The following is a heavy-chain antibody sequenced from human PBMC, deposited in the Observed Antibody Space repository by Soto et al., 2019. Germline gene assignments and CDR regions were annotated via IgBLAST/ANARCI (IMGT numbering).Heavy chain of an antibody. J-gene: IGHJ6*02. V-gene: IGHV1-46*01. CDR2: INPSGGST. D-gene: IGHD6-13*01. CDR1: GYTFTSYY. CDR3: ARGGAAAGTSYYYYGMDV. Sequence: ASVKVSCKASGYTFTSYYMHWVRQAPGQGLEWMGIINPSGGSTSYAQKFQGRVIMTRDTSTSTVYMELSSLRSEDTAVYYCARGGAAAGTSYYYYGMDVWGQGTTVTVSS.